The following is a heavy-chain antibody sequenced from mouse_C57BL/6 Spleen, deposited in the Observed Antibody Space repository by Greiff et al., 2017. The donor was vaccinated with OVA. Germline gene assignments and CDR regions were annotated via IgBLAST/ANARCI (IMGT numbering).Heavy chain of an antibody. Sequence: VQLQQPGAELVKPGASVKLSCKASGYTFTSYWMHWVKQRPGQGLEWIGMIHPNSGSTNYNEKFKSKATLTVDKSSSTAYMQLSSLTSEDSAVYYCARSPPTVVATDYWGQGTTLTVSS. J-gene: IGHJ2*01. CDR3: ARSPPTVVATDY. V-gene: IGHV1-64*01. CDR1: GYTFTSYW. D-gene: IGHD1-1*01. CDR2: IHPNSGST.